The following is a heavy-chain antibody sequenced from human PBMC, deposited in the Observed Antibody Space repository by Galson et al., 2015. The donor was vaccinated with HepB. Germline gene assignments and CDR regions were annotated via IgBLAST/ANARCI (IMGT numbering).Heavy chain of an antibody. Sequence: SVKVSCKASGYTFTSYDINWVRQATGQGLEWMGWMNPNSGNTGYAQKFQGRVTMTRNTSISTAYMELSSLRSEDTAVYYCARVGVRYCSSTSCYGYGMDVWGQGTTVTVSS. J-gene: IGHJ6*02. D-gene: IGHD2-2*01. CDR3: ARVGVRYCSSTSCYGYGMDV. CDR1: GYTFTSYD. CDR2: MNPNSGNT. V-gene: IGHV1-8*01.